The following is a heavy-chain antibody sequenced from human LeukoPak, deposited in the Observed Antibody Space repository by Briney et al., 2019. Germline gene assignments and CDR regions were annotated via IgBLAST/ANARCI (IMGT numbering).Heavy chain of an antibody. D-gene: IGHD6-13*01. CDR1: GYTFTNYY. CDR2: INPSGGST. V-gene: IGHV1-46*01. Sequence: GASVKVSCKASGYTFTNYYMHWVRQAPGQGLEWMGMINPSGGSTTYAQKFQGRVTMTRDKSTRTVYIDLTILRSEDTAVYYCAREGPFSSPRNWFDPWGQGTLVTVSS. CDR3: AREGPFSSPRNWFDP. J-gene: IGHJ5*02.